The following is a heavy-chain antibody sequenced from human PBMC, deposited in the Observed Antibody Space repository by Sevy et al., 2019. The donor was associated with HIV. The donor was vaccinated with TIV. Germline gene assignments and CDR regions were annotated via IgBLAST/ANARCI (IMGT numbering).Heavy chain of an antibody. J-gene: IGHJ4*02. CDR2: INPNSGGT. V-gene: IGHV1-2*02. Sequence: ASVKVSCKASGYTFTGYYMHWVRQAPGQGLEWMGWINPNSGGTNYAQKFQGRVTMTRDTSISTAYMELSRLRSDDTAVYYCARVSYSGYDASFEYWGQRTLVTVSS. D-gene: IGHD5-12*01. CDR3: ARVSYSGYDASFEY. CDR1: GYTFTGYY.